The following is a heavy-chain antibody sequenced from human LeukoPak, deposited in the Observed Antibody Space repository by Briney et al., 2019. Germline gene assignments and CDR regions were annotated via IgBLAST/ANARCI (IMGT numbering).Heavy chain of an antibody. Sequence: SETLSLTCTVTGGSISSYYWSWIRQPPGKGLEWIGYIYYSGSTNYNPSLKSRVTISVDTSKNQFSLKLSSVTAADTAVYYCARQLGSSSYYWYFDLWGRGTLVTVSS. CDR2: IYYSGST. J-gene: IGHJ2*01. CDR1: GGSISSYY. CDR3: ARQLGSSSYYWYFDL. D-gene: IGHD6-13*01. V-gene: IGHV4-59*08.